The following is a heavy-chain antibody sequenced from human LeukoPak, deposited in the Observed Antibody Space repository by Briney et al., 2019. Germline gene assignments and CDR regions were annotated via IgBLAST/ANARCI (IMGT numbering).Heavy chain of an antibody. CDR1: GFTFSDSA. D-gene: IGHD2-2*01. V-gene: IGHV3-73*01. CDR3: TRCGRTRCSLDSIDF. Sequence: GGSLRLSCAASGFTFSDSAVHWARQASGKGLEWVGRIRSKANSYATAYAASAKGRFTISRDDPKNTAYLQMNSLKTEDTAVYYCTRCGRTRCSLDSIDFWGQGILVTVSS. CDR2: IRSKANSYAT. J-gene: IGHJ4*02.